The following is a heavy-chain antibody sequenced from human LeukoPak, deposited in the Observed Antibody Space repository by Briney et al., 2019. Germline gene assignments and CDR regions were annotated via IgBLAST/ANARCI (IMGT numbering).Heavy chain of an antibody. V-gene: IGHV3-23*01. CDR2: LSDGGHSS. CDR3: AFSPLGFNYGYAY. D-gene: IGHD5-18*01. CDR1: GFTFSSYA. J-gene: IGHJ4*02. Sequence: GSLRLSCAASGFTFSSYAMNWVRQAPGKGLEWVSSLSDGGHSSFYTDPVKGRFTIYRDDSQNILYLQMNNLSGDDTALYYCAFSPLGFNYGYAYWGQGTLVTVSS.